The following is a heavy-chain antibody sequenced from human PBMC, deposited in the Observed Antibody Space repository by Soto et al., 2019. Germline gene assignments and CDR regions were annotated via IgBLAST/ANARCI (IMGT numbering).Heavy chain of an antibody. D-gene: IGHD3-3*01. Sequence: PSETLSLTCSVYGGSFSDYYWSWIRQPPGKGLEWIGEINHSGSTNYNPSLKSRVTISVHTSKNQFSLKPSSVTAADTAVYYCARARKGSGSDYYYHYGMDAWGKGTTVTVSS. CDR1: GGSFSDYY. J-gene: IGHJ6*04. CDR2: INHSGST. CDR3: ARARKGSGSDYYYHYGMDA. V-gene: IGHV4-34*01.